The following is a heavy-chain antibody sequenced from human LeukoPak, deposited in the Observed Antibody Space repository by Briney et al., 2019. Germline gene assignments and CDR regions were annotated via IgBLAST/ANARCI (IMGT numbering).Heavy chain of an antibody. CDR2: ISSSGSSI. J-gene: IGHJ4*02. D-gene: IGHD1-26*01. CDR1: GFTFDYYE. V-gene: IGHV3-48*03. CDR3: ARDLLGWELHYFDY. Sequence: GGSLRLSCAASGFTFDYYEMNWVRQAPGKGLEWVSYISSSGSSIYYADSVKGRFTLSRDNAKNSLYLQMNSLRAEDTAVYYCARDLLGWELHYFDYWGQGTLVTVSS.